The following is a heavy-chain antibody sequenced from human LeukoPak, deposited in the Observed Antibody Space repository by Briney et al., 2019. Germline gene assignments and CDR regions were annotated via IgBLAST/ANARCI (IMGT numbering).Heavy chain of an antibody. D-gene: IGHD3-10*01. Sequence: GGSLRLSCAASGFTFSSYEMNWVRQAPGKGLEWVSYISSSSSTIYYADSVKGRFTISRDNANNSLYLQMNSLRAEDTAVYYCARLAGSGRRDYYYGMDVWGKGTTVTVSS. V-gene: IGHV3-48*03. J-gene: IGHJ6*04. CDR2: ISSSSSTI. CDR1: GFTFSSYE. CDR3: ARLAGSGRRDYYYGMDV.